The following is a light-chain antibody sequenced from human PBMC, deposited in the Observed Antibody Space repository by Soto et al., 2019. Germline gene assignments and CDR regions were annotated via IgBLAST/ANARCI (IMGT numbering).Light chain of an antibody. Sequence: TQAPXTPXVXPGXXTXXSFXASQSVSSSYLAWYQQKPGQAPRXLIYGASSRATGIPDRFSGSGSGTDFTLTISRLEPEDFAVYYCQQYAGSRTFGQGTKVDIK. CDR3: QQYAGSRT. CDR2: GAS. CDR1: QSVSSSY. V-gene: IGKV3-20*01. J-gene: IGKJ1*01.